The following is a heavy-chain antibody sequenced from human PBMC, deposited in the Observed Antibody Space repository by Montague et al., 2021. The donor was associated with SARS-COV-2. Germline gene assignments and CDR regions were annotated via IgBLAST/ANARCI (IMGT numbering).Heavy chain of an antibody. CDR3: ARVQRTTGTTRLGTYYYYYYGIDV. D-gene: IGHD1-1*01. CDR1: GFTLSSYW. CDR2: IKQDGSEK. V-gene: IGHV3-7*01. Sequence: SLRLSCAASGFTLSSYWMSWVRQAPGKGLEWVANIKQDGSEKYYVDPVKGRFTISRDNAKNSLHLQMNSLRAEDTAVYCCARVQRTTGTTRLGTYYYYYYGIDVWGQGTTVTVSS. J-gene: IGHJ6*02.